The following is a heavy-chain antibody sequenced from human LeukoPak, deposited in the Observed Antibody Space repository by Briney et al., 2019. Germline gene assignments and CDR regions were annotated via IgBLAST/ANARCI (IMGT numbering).Heavy chain of an antibody. D-gene: IGHD3-10*02. Sequence: GASVKVSCKASGGTFSSYAISWVRQAPGQGLEWMGWINPNSGGTNYAQKFQGRVTMTRDTSISTAYMELSRLRSDDTAVYYCAFVHNGMDVWGQGTTVTVSS. CDR3: AFVHNGMDV. V-gene: IGHV1-2*02. CDR1: GGTFSSYA. CDR2: INPNSGGT. J-gene: IGHJ6*02.